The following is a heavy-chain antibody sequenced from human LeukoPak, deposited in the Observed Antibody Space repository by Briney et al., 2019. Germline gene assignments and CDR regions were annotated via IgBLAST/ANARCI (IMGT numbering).Heavy chain of an antibody. J-gene: IGHJ6*03. V-gene: IGHV1-69*05. CDR3: ARQGVTAIYYYYYYYMDV. CDR1: GGTFSSYA. CDR2: IIPIFGTA. Sequence: SVKVSCNASGGTFSSYAISWVRQAPGQGLEWMGGIIPIFGTANYAQKFQGRVTITTDESTSTAYMELSSLRSEDTAVYYCARQGVTAIYYYYYYYMDVWGKGTTVTVSS. D-gene: IGHD2-21*02.